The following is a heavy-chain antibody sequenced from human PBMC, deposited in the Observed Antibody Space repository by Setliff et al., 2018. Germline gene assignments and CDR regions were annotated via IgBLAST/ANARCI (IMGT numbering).Heavy chain of an antibody. J-gene: IGHJ2*01. CDR2: IFHSGST. D-gene: IGHD3-22*01. CDR1: GYSISSGHF. V-gene: IGHV4-38-2*01. CDR3: ARAVDSSGYFPFWYFDL. Sequence: PSETLSLTCGVSGYSISSGHFWGWIRQPPGKGLEWLGNIFHSGSTYYNPTLNSRVTMSVDTSKNQFSLMLTSVTAADTAVYYCARAVDSSGYFPFWYFDLWGRGTLVTVSS.